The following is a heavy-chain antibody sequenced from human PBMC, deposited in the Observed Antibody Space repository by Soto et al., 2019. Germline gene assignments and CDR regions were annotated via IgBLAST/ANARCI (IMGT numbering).Heavy chain of an antibody. D-gene: IGHD3-10*01. CDR1: GYTFTSYA. Sequence: QVQLVQSGAEVKKPGASVKVSCKASGYTFTSYAISWVRQAPGQGLEWMGWISAYNGNTNYAQKFQGRVTMTTDTSTTTAYMELRSLRSDDTAVYYCARRARVRGYPYGMDVWGQGTTVTVSS. CDR3: ARRARVRGYPYGMDV. J-gene: IGHJ6*02. CDR2: ISAYNGNT. V-gene: IGHV1-18*01.